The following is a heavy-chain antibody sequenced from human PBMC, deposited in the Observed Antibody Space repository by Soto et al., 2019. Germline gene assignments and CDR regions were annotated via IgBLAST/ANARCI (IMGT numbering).Heavy chain of an antibody. J-gene: IGHJ3*02. CDR1: GYTFNRHD. Sequence: QVQLVQSGAEVKRSGASVRISCKASGYTFNRHDINWVRQATGQGPEWIGWMNPNSGNTGYAQKFQGTVTMTRDSSITKAYMDLSSLTSEDTAIYYCAREGLYGSIQDNTFDIWGQGTMVSVSS. V-gene: IGHV1-8*01. D-gene: IGHD6-19*01. CDR2: MNPNSGNT. CDR3: AREGLYGSIQDNTFDI.